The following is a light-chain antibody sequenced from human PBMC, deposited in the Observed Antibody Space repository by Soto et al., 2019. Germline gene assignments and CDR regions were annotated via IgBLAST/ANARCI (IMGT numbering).Light chain of an antibody. Sequence: IVLTQSPGTLSLSPGKRATLSCRASQSVISSYLAWYQQKPGQAPRLLIYGASSRATGIPDRFSGSGSGTDFTLTISRLEPEDFAVYYCHHYRDTFGQGTRLEIK. CDR1: QSVISSY. CDR2: GAS. CDR3: HHYRDT. V-gene: IGKV3-20*01. J-gene: IGKJ5*01.